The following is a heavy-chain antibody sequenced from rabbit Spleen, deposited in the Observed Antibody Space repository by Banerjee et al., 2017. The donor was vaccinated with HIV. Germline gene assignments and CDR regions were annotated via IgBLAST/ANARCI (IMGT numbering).Heavy chain of an antibody. CDR3: ARDRAYAIVNGYFFDL. CDR2: INIVTGKS. D-gene: IGHD1-1*01. V-gene: IGHV1S45*01. CDR1: GVSLNDKDV. J-gene: IGHJ4*01. Sequence: EQLEESGGGLVKPEGSLTLTCKASGVSLNDKDVMCWVRQAPGKGLEWIACINIVTGKSVYASWAKGRFTMSRTSSTTVTLQMTSLTAADTATYFCARDRAYAIVNGYFFDLWGPGTLVTVS.